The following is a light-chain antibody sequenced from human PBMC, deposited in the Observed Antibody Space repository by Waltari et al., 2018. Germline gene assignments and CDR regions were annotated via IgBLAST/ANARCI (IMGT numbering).Light chain of an antibody. J-gene: IGLJ3*02. CDR1: SGYSSNV. V-gene: IGLV4-69*01. CDR3: QTGGHGTWV. CDR2: VNSDRSH. Sequence: LVLTQSPSASASLGASVKLTCTLSSGYSSNVIAWLQQQPGKGPRYLMKVNSDRSHRKGDDIPDRFSASKSGTECYLTISSLQSEDEADYYCQTGGHGTWVFGGGTKLTVL.